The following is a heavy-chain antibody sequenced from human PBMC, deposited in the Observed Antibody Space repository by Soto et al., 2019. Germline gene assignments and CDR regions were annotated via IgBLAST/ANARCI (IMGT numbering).Heavy chain of an antibody. CDR3: ARGITIFGVAHGHDY. CDR1: GGSISSGDYY. Sequence: QVQLQESGPGLVKPSQTLSLTCTVSGGSISSGDYYWSWIRQPPGKGLEWIGYIYYSGSTYYNPSLKSRVNISVDTSKTQFSLKLSSVTAAEAAVYYCARGITIFGVAHGHDYWGQGTLVTVSS. CDR2: IYYSGST. J-gene: IGHJ4*02. V-gene: IGHV4-30-4*01. D-gene: IGHD3-3*01.